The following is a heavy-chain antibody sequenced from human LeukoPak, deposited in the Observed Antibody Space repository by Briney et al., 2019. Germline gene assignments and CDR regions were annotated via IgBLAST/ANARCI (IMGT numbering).Heavy chain of an antibody. CDR1: GFTFSSYS. V-gene: IGHV3-48*02. D-gene: IGHD2-21*01. CDR3: ARLPLSYCGGDCYFG. J-gene: IGHJ4*02. CDR2: ISTGSSTI. Sequence: GGSLRLSCAASGFTFSSYSMNWVRQAPGKGLEWASYISTGSSTIYYADSVKGRFTISRDNAKNSLYLQMNSLRDEDTAVYYCARLPLSYCGGDCYFGWGQGTLVTVSS.